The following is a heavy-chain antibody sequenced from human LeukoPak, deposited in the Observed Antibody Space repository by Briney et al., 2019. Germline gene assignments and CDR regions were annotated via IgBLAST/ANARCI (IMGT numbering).Heavy chain of an antibody. CDR2: IYYSGST. J-gene: IGHJ5*02. D-gene: IGHD1-26*01. CDR3: ARQWDPLAYNWFDP. Sequence: SETLSLTCTVSGGSISSSSYYWGWIRQPPGKGLEWIGSIYYSGSTYYNPSLKGRVTISVDTSKNQFSLKLSSVTAADTAVYYCARQWDPLAYNWFDPWGQGTLVTVSS. CDR1: GGSISSSSYY. V-gene: IGHV4-39*01.